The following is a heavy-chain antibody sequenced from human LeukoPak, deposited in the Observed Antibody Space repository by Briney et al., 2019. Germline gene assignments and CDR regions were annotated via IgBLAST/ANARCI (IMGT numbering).Heavy chain of an antibody. CDR2: ISWNSGCA. J-gene: IGHJ4*02. Sequence: PGRSLRLSCAASGFTFDDYSMHWVRQAPGKGLEWVSGISWNSGCAGYADSVKGRFTISRDSAKNSLYLQMNSLRTEDTALYYCAKDRTYSAYAALDYWGQGTLVTVSS. CDR1: GFTFDDYS. D-gene: IGHD5-12*01. CDR3: AKDRTYSAYAALDY. V-gene: IGHV3-9*01.